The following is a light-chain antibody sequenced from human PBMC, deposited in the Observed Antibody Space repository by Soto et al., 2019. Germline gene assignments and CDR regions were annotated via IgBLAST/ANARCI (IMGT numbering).Light chain of an antibody. CDR3: SSYTTTRSWV. V-gene: IGLV2-14*01. J-gene: IGLJ3*02. Sequence: SALTQPASVSGSPGQSITISCTGTSSDVGGFDYVSWYQQHPGKAPKLMISEVTNRPSGVSNRFSGSKSGNTASLTISGLQAEDEADYYCSSYTTTRSWVFGGGTKLTVL. CDR1: SSDVGGFDY. CDR2: EVT.